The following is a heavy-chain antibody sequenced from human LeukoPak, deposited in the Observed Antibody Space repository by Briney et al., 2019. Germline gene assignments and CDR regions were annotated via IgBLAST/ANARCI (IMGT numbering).Heavy chain of an antibody. V-gene: IGHV1-2*02. Sequence: AASVKVSCKASGYTFTSYDINWVRQAPGQGLEWMGWINPNSGGTNYAQKFQGRVTMTRDTSISTAYMELSRLRSDDTAVYYCAREKKYSSGIDPWGQGTLVTVSS. D-gene: IGHD6-19*01. J-gene: IGHJ5*02. CDR3: AREKKYSSGIDP. CDR2: INPNSGGT. CDR1: GYTFTSYD.